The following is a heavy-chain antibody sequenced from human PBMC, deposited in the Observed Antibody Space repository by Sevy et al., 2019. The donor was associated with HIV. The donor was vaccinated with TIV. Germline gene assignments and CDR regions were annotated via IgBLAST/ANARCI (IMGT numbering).Heavy chain of an antibody. CDR1: GFSVSSNY. V-gene: IGHV3-53*01. D-gene: IGHD2-15*01. CDR3: TREDIVLGEDNYYGMDV. J-gene: IGHJ6*02. CDR2: IYSDGRT. Sequence: GGSLRLSCVVSGFSVSSNYMSWVRQAPGKGLEWVSNIYSDGRTYYADSVRGRFTISRDTSKKTAYLEMKSLRAEDTAVYYCTREDIVLGEDNYYGMDVWGHGTTVTVSS.